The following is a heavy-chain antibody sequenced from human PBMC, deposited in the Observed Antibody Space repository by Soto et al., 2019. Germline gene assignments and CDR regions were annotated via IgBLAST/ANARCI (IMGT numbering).Heavy chain of an antibody. D-gene: IGHD6-13*01. J-gene: IGHJ6*02. CDR2: INHSGST. CDR1: GGSFSGYY. V-gene: IGHV4-34*01. CDR3: ARRQLGRYYGMDV. Sequence: PSETLSLTCAVYGGSFSGYYWSWIRQPPGKGLEWIGEINHSGSTNYNPSLKRRVTISVDTSKNQFSLKLSSVTAADTAVYYCARRQLGRYYGMDVWGQGTTVTVSS.